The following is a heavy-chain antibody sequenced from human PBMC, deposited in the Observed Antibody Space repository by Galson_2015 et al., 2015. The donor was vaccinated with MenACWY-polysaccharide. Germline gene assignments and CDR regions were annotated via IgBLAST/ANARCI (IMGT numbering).Heavy chain of an antibody. CDR2: TYYRSKWYH. D-gene: IGHD6-13*01. CDR3: ARTCPPYSRTWDECFDY. V-gene: IGHV6-1*01. J-gene: IGHJ4*02. Sequence: CAISGDSVSSNSAAWNWIRQSPSRGLEWLGRTYYRSKWYHDYPVSVKSRITINPDTSKNQFSLQLNSVTPEDTAVYYCARTCPPYSRTWDECFDYWDQGTLVTVSS. CDR1: GDSVSSNSAA.